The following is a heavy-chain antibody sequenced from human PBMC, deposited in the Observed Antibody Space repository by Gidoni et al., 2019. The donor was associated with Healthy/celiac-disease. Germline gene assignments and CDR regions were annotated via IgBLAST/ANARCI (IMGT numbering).Heavy chain of an antibody. J-gene: IGHJ6*02. V-gene: IGHV4-31*03. CDR2: IYYSGST. D-gene: IGHD2-15*01. Sequence: QVQLPESRPGLVKPSQTLSLTCTVSCCSISRGGYSWSWIRQHPWKGLEWIGYIYYSGSTYYNPSLKSRVTISVDTSKNQFSLKLSSVTAADTAVYYCARGSRVVAATSYYYGMDVWGQGTTVTVSS. CDR3: ARGSRVVAATSYYYGMDV. CDR1: CCSISRGGYS.